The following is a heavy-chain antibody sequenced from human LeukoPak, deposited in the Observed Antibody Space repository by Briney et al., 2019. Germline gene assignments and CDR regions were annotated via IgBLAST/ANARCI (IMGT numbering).Heavy chain of an antibody. V-gene: IGHV3-30*18. Sequence: GGSLRLSCAASGFTFSSYGMHWVRQAPGKGLEWVAVISYDGSNKYYADSVKGRFTISRDNSKNTLYLQMNSLRAEDTAVYYCAKSASSGYFYTYYFDYWGQGTLVTVSS. D-gene: IGHD3-22*01. CDR3: AKSASSGYFYTYYFDY. J-gene: IGHJ4*02. CDR1: GFTFSSYG. CDR2: ISYDGSNK.